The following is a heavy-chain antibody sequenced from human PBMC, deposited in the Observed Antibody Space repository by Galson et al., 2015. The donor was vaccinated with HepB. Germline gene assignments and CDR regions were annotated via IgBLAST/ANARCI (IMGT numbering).Heavy chain of an antibody. V-gene: IGHV3-74*01. CDR1: GFTFSSYW. J-gene: IGHJ6*02. CDR3: AARLLHSGGMDV. D-gene: IGHD3-10*01. Sequence: SLRLSCAASGFTFSSYWMHWVRQAPGKGLVWVSRINSDGSSTSYADSVKGRFTISRDNAKNTLYLQMNSLRAEDTAVYYCAARLLHSGGMDVWGQGTVVTVSS. CDR2: INSDGSST.